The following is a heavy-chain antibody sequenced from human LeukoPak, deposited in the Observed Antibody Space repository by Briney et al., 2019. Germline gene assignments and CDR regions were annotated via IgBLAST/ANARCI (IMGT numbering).Heavy chain of an antibody. CDR3: ARGAITMIVVVMNNWFDP. D-gene: IGHD3-22*01. Sequence: ASVKVSCKASGYTFTGYYMHWVRQAPGQRLEWIGLINPNSGGTNYAQKFQGRVTMTRDTSISTAYMELSRLRSDDTAVYYCARGAITMIVVVMNNWFDPWGQGTLVTVSS. CDR2: INPNSGGT. V-gene: IGHV1-2*02. CDR1: GYTFTGYY. J-gene: IGHJ5*02.